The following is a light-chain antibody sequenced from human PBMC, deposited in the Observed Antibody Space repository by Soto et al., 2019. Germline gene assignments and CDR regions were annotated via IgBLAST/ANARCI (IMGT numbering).Light chain of an antibody. CDR2: DVN. CDR3: CSYTRSSTHV. Sequence: QSALTQPASVSGSPGQSITISCTGTSSDVGGYNFVSWYQQHPGKVPKLMIVDVNRRPSAVSDRFSGSKSGNTASLTIAGLQAEDDGDYYCCSYTRSSTHVFGSGTKLTVL. V-gene: IGLV2-14*03. CDR1: SSDVGGYNF. J-gene: IGLJ1*01.